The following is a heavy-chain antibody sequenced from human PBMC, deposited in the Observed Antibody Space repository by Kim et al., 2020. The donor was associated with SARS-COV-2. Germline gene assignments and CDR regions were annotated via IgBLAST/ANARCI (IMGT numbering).Heavy chain of an antibody. D-gene: IGHD2-21*01. CDR3: ARTNMVVRDYYYGMDV. J-gene: IGHJ6*02. Sequence: LKSRGTISVDTSKTQFSLKLSSVTAADTAVYYCARTNMVVRDYYYGMDVWGQGTTVTVSS. V-gene: IGHV4-39*01.